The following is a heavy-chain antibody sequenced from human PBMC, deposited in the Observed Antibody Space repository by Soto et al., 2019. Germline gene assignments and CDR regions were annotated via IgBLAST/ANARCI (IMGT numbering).Heavy chain of an antibody. D-gene: IGHD3-3*01. CDR2: IYSGETT. Sequence: GGSLRLSCAASGFNVNSDYMNWVRQTPGKGLEWVASIYSGETTYYADSVRGRFTISRDNSKNTLYLQMNSLRAEDTAVYYCAKGSITIFGVVTPTWSSGMDVWGQGTTVTVSS. CDR3: AKGSITIFGVVTPTWSSGMDV. V-gene: IGHV3-53*01. J-gene: IGHJ6*02. CDR1: GFNVNSDY.